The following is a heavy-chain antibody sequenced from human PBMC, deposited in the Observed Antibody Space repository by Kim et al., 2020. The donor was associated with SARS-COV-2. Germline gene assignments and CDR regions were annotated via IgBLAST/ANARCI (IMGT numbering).Heavy chain of an antibody. CDR3: ASLYCGGDCYPWAFDI. D-gene: IGHD2-21*02. Sequence: SETLSLTCAVYGGSFSGYYWSWIRQPPGKGLEWIGEINHSGSTNYNPSLKSRVTISVDTSKNQFSLKLSSVTAADTAVYYCASLYCGGDCYPWAFDIWG. CDR1: GGSFSGYY. V-gene: IGHV4-34*01. CDR2: INHSGST. J-gene: IGHJ3*02.